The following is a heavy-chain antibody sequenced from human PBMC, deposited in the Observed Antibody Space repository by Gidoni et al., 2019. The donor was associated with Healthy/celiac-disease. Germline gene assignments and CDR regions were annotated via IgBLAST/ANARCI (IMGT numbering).Heavy chain of an antibody. CDR3: ARRGRDDFWSGYPFEYYFDY. J-gene: IGHJ4*02. Sequence: QVQLQQWGAGLLKPSETLSLTCAVYGGSSSGYYWSWIRQPPGKGLEWIGEINHSGSTNYNPSLKSRVTISVDTSKNQFSLKLSSVTAADTAVYYCARRGRDDFWSGYPFEYYFDYWGQGTLVTVSS. CDR2: INHSGST. CDR1: GGSSSGYY. D-gene: IGHD3-3*01. V-gene: IGHV4-34*01.